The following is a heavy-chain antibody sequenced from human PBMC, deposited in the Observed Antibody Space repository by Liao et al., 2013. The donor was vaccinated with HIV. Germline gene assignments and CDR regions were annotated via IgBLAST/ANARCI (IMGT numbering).Heavy chain of an antibody. D-gene: IGHD3-3*01. V-gene: IGHV4-61*02. Sequence: QVQLQESGPGLVKPSQTLSLTCTVSGGSISSGSYYWSWIRQPAGKGLEWIGRIYTSGSTNYNPSLKSRVTISIDTSKNQFSLKLSSVTAADTAVYYCARDSPYYDFRVWFDPWGQGTLVTVSS. CDR1: GGSISSGSYY. CDR2: IYTSGST. J-gene: IGHJ5*02. CDR3: ARDSPYYDFRVWFDP.